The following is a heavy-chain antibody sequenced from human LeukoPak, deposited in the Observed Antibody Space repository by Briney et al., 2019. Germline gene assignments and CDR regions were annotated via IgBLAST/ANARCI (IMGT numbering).Heavy chain of an antibody. V-gene: IGHV1-46*01. J-gene: IGHJ4*02. CDR3: ARDSFGVRGFDH. CDR1: GYTFIHYY. CDR2: VDPSGDIA. Sequence: ASVKVSCKTSGYTFIHYYMQWVRQASGEGFEWMGIVDPSGDIATYAQKFQGRVTLTTDTSTSTFYMELSSLRSEDTAIYYCARDSFGVRGFDHWGQGTPVTVSS. D-gene: IGHD3-10*01.